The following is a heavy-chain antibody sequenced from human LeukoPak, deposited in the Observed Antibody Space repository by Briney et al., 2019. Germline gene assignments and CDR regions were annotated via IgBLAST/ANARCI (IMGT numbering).Heavy chain of an antibody. J-gene: IGHJ4*02. D-gene: IGHD3-22*01. CDR2: ISSSGHTI. CDR3: ARLTRFYYENSNYFDY. V-gene: IGHV3-11*01. CDR1: GFTFSDYY. Sequence: GGSLRLSCAASGFTFSDYYMSWIRQAPGKGLEWVSHISSSGHTIYYADFVRGRFTISRDNAQNSLYLQMNRLRVEDTAVYYCARLTRFYYENSNYFDYWGQGTLVSVSS.